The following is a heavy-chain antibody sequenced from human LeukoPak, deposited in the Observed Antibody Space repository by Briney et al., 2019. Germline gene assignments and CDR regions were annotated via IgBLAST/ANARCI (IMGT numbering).Heavy chain of an antibody. V-gene: IGHV3-23*01. CDR3: AKVYSSNYFDY. D-gene: IGHD6-13*01. CDR2: ISGSGGST. CDR1: GFTFSSYA. Sequence: GGSLRLSCAASGFTFSSYAMNWVRQAPGKGLEWVSAISGSGGSTYYADSVKGRFTISRDNSKNTPYLQMNSLRAEDTAVYHCAKVYSSNYFDYWGQGTLVTVSS. J-gene: IGHJ4*02.